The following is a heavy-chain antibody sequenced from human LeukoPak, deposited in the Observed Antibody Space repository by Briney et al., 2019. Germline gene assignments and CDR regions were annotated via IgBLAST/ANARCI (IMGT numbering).Heavy chain of an antibody. J-gene: IGHJ4*02. CDR1: GGTFNSYA. Sequence: SVKVSCKTSGGTFNSYAVSWVRQAPGQGLEWMGGITAIFRSANYAQTFQGRVTITADEFMSTDYMELSSLRSEDTAVYYCARHSGYHSTMYLDYWGQGTLVTVSS. CDR3: ARHSGYHSTMYLDY. D-gene: IGHD3-22*01. V-gene: IGHV1-69*13. CDR2: ITAIFRSA.